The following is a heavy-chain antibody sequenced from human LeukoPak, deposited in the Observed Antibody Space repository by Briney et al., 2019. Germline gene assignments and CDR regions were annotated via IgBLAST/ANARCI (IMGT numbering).Heavy chain of an antibody. J-gene: IGHJ4*02. D-gene: IGHD2/OR15-2a*01. V-gene: IGHV3-23*01. CDR3: AKEPTQTTSFDC. CDR2: ISGSGGST. Sequence: PGGSLRLSCAASGFTFSTYTMSWVRQAPGKGLEWVSTISGSGGSTYYADSVKGRFTISRDNSKNTLYLQMNRLRADDTAIYYCAKEPTQTTSFDCWGQGTLVTVSS. CDR1: GFTFSTYT.